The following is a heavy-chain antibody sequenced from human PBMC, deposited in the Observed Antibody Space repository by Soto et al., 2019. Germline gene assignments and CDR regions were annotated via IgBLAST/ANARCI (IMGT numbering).Heavy chain of an antibody. D-gene: IGHD2-15*01. V-gene: IGHV1-69*06. J-gene: IGHJ4*02. CDR2: TGSGTGPG. Sequence: SVKVSCKASGGSLSTNPISWVRQAPGQGLEWMGGTGSGTGPGNHAQKFQGRLTVTADKSTSTVYMELTNLSSEDTAVYYCARRHSGGFYRFFDSWGQGTLVTVSS. CDR3: ARRHSGGFYRFFDS. CDR1: GGSLSTNP.